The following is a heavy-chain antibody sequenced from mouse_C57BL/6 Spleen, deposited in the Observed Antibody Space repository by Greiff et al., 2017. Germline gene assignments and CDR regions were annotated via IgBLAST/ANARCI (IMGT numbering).Heavy chain of an antibody. D-gene: IGHD2-1*01. CDR3: ARGSNYGNSYYYAMGY. V-gene: IGHV1-55*01. CDR1: GYTFTSYW. Sequence: QVQLQQPGAELVKPGASVKMSCKASGYTFTSYWITWVKQRPGQGLEWIGDIYPGSGSTNYNEKFKSKGTLTVDTSSSTAYMQLSSLTSEDSAVYYCARGSNYGNSYYYAMGYWGQGTSVTVSS. CDR2: IYPGSGST. J-gene: IGHJ4*01.